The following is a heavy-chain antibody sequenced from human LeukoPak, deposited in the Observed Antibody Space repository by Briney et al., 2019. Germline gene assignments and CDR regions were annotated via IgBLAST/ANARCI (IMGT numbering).Heavy chain of an antibody. CDR1: GFTVSSNY. CDR2: IYSGGST. V-gene: IGHV3-53*01. J-gene: IGHJ1*01. Sequence: PGGSLRLSCAASGFTVSSNYMSWVRQAPGKGLEWVSVIYSGGSTYYADSVKGRFTISRDNSKNTLYLQMNSLRAEDTAVYYCAKTIAAAGRGYFQHWGQGTLVTVSS. D-gene: IGHD6-13*01. CDR3: AKTIAAAGRGYFQH.